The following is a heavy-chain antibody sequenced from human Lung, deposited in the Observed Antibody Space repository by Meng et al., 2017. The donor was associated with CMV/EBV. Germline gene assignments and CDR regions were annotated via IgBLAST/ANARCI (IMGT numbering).Heavy chain of an antibody. D-gene: IGHD2-2*01. Sequence: LXCTVSGGSLNSGNYYWNWIRQPPGKGLEWIGYIFYSGSPYYNPSLESRVTTSVDTSKNQFSLRLTSVTAADTAIYYCARGPSRPHFDYWAQGTLVTVSS. CDR1: GGSLNSGNYY. CDR3: ARGPSRPHFDY. V-gene: IGHV4-30-4*08. J-gene: IGHJ4*02. CDR2: IFYSGSP.